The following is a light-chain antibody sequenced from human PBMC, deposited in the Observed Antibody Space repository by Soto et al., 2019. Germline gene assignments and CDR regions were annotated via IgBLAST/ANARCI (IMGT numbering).Light chain of an antibody. CDR1: SSDVGSYNY. CDR3: ISYAGSDNFV. CDR2: EVS. J-gene: IGLJ1*01. V-gene: IGLV2-8*01. Sequence: QSVLTQPPSASGSPGQSVTISCTGTSSDVGSYNYVSWYQQHPGKAPKLMIYEVSHRPSGVPDRFSGSKSGNTASLTVSGLQAEDEADYYCISYAGSDNFVFGTGTKVTVL.